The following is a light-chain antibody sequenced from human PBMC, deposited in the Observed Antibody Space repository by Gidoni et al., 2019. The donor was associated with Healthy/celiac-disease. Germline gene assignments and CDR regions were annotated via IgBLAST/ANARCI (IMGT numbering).Light chain of an antibody. CDR3: QQYGSSWT. Sequence: EIVLTQSPGTQSWSPGERATPACRASQSVSSSYLAWYQQKPGQAPRLLIYGASSRATGIPDRFSGSGSGTDFTLTISRLEPEDFAVYYCQQYGSSWTFGQGTKVEIK. CDR1: QSVSSSY. J-gene: IGKJ1*01. V-gene: IGKV3-20*01. CDR2: GAS.